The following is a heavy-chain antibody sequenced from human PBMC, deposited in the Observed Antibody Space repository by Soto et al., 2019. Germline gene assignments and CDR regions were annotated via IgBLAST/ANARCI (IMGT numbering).Heavy chain of an antibody. Sequence: LRLSCSASGFTFSSYEMNWVRQAPGKELEWVSYISSSGRTTYYADSVKGRFTISRDNAKNSLSLQMNSLRADDTAVYYCARDRDELVGIFPYYYGMDVWGQETTVTVSS. J-gene: IGHJ6*02. CDR3: ARDRDELVGIFPYYYGMDV. CDR1: GFTFSSYE. V-gene: IGHV3-48*03. CDR2: ISSSGRTT. D-gene: IGHD2-21*01.